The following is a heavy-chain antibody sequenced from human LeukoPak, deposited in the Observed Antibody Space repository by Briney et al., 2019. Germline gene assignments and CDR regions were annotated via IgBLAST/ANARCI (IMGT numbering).Heavy chain of an antibody. CDR3: ASSTTVTTQYYYYGMDV. Sequence: GESLKISCKGSGYSFTSYWIGWVRQMPGKGLEWMGIIYPGDSDTRYSPSFQGQVTISADKSISTAYLQWSSLKASDTAMCYCASSTTVTTQYYYYGMDVWGQGTTVTVSS. D-gene: IGHD4-17*01. CDR1: GYSFTSYW. V-gene: IGHV5-51*01. CDR2: IYPGDSDT. J-gene: IGHJ6*02.